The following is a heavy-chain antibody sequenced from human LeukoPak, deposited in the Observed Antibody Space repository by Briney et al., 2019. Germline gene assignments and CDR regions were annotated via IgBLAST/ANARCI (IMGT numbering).Heavy chain of an antibody. CDR3: AKDGGDGSGIYYYYYMDV. Sequence: GGSLRLSCAASGFTFSSYGMSWVRQAPGKGLEWVSAISGSGGSTYYADSVKGRFTISRDNSKNTLYLQMNSLRAEDTAVYYCAKDGGDGSGIYYYYYMDVWGKGTTVTISS. CDR1: GFTFSSYG. V-gene: IGHV3-23*01. J-gene: IGHJ6*03. D-gene: IGHD3-10*01. CDR2: ISGSGGST.